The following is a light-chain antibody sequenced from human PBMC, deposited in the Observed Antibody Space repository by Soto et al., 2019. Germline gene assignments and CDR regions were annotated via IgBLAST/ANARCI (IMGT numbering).Light chain of an antibody. Sequence: EIVLTQSPGTLSLSPGERATLSCRASQSVSSSYLAWYQQKHRQAPRLLIYGASSRATGIPDRFSGSGSGTDFTLSISRLEPEDFAVYYCQQYGSSLLFTVGPGNKVDIK. CDR2: GAS. CDR3: QQYGSSLLFT. J-gene: IGKJ3*01. CDR1: QSVSSSY. V-gene: IGKV3-20*01.